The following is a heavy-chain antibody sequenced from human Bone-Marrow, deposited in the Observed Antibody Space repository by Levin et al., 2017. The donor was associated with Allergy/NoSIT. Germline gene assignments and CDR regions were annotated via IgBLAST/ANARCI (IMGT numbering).Heavy chain of an antibody. CDR2: ISYDGGKI. V-gene: IGHV3-30*18. D-gene: IGHD3-22*01. CDR3: AKLGFDSSGATRMIDY. J-gene: IGHJ4*02. Sequence: GGSLRLSCLGSEFTFSSYAMHWVRQGAGKGLKWLAYISYDGGKIYYAYSVKGRFTISRDNSEKTLYLEMNSLRAEDTAVYYCAKLGFDSSGATRMIDYWGQGTQVTVSS. CDR1: EFTFSSYA.